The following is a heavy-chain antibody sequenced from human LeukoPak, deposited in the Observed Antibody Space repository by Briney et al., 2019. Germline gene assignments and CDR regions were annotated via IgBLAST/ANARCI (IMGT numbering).Heavy chain of an antibody. D-gene: IGHD6-19*01. V-gene: IGHV3-23*01. J-gene: IGHJ3*02. CDR2: ISGTGYNT. CDR3: AKAGRSGWYPGWPFDI. CDR1: GFTFRNCA. Sequence: GGSLRLSCAASGFTFRNCAMSWVRQAPGKGLEWVSGISGTGYNTYYADSVKGRFTISRDNSKNTLYLQMNSLRAEDTAVYYCAKAGRSGWYPGWPFDIWGQGTMVTVSS.